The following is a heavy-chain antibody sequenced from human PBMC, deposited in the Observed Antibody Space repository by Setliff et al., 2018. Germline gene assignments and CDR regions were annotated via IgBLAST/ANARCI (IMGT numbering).Heavy chain of an antibody. D-gene: IGHD4-17*01. CDR1: GDPFNAYG. V-gene: IGHV1-69*10. J-gene: IGHJ6*03. Sequence: ASVKVSCKASGDPFNAYGVSWVRQAPGQGLEWMGAIIPVLGMTDYAQKFQGRLTITADQSTTTVYMELSSLRVDDTALYYCARGHSPTVTPSRLIYFYHMDVWGTGTTVTVSS. CDR3: ARGHSPTVTPSRLIYFYHMDV. CDR2: IIPVLGMT.